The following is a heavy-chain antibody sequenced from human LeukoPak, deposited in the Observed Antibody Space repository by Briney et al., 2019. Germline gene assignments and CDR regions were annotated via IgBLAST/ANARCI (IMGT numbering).Heavy chain of an antibody. J-gene: IGHJ4*02. CDR1: GGTFSSYA. CDR2: IIPIFGTA. V-gene: IGHV1-69*13. Sequence: SVKVSCKASGGTFSSYAISWVRQAPGQGLEWMGGIIPIFGTANYAQKFQGRVTITADESTSTAYMELSSLRSDDTAVYYCAGDRYSYDFDYWGQGTLVTVSS. CDR3: AGDRYSYDFDY. D-gene: IGHD5-18*01.